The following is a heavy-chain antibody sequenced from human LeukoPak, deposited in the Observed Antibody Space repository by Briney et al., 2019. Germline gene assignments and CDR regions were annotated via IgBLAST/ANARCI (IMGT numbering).Heavy chain of an antibody. V-gene: IGHV1-18*01. CDR2: ISAYNGNT. CDR1: GYTFTYYG. D-gene: IGHD5-18*01. J-gene: IGHJ5*02. CDR3: ARELSDTAIPESWFDP. Sequence: ASVKVSCKASGYTFTYYGISWVRQAPGQGLEWMGWISAYNGNTNYAQKLQGRVTMTTDTSTSTAYMELRSLRSDDTAVYYCARELSDTAIPESWFDPWGQGTLVTVSS.